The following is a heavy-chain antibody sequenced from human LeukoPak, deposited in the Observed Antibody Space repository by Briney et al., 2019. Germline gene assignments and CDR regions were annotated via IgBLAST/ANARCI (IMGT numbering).Heavy chain of an antibody. V-gene: IGHV4-59*01. CDR3: ARGRNDNGGMFFDS. Sequence: SETLSLTCTVSGASMRSYYWNWIRQAPGKGLEWIGLISYSGYTSYSPSLKSRVGISVDTSKRQFSLRLSSMATADTAIYYCARGRNDNGGMFFDSWAQGNLVTVSS. CDR2: ISYSGYT. CDR1: GASMRSYY. D-gene: IGHD4-23*01. J-gene: IGHJ4*02.